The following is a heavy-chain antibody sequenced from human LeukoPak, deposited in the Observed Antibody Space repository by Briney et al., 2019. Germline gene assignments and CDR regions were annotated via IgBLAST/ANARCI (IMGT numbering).Heavy chain of an antibody. CDR3: EVIKTY. J-gene: IGHJ4*02. CDR2: FSFNGVTT. V-gene: IGHV3-23*01. Sequence: PGGSLRLSCAASGFTFSNYAMSWVPQAPGKGLEWVSTFSFNGVTTYYADSAKGRFTISRDNSKNTLYLQMNSLRAEDTAVYYCEVIKTYWGQGTLVTVSS. D-gene: IGHD3-22*01. CDR1: GFTFSNYA.